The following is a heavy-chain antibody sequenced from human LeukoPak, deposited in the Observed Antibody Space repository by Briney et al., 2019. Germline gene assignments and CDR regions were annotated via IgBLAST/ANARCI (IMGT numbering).Heavy chain of an antibody. V-gene: IGHV3-30-3*01. CDR1: GFTFSSYA. D-gene: IGHD6-13*01. J-gene: IGHJ4*02. Sequence: GRSLRLSCAASGFTFSSYAMHWVRQAPGKGLEWVAVISYDGSNKYYADSVKGRFTISRDNSKNTLYLQMNSLRAEDTAVYYCARASQGIAAAGLFDYWGQGTLVTVSP. CDR2: ISYDGSNK. CDR3: ARASQGIAAAGLFDY.